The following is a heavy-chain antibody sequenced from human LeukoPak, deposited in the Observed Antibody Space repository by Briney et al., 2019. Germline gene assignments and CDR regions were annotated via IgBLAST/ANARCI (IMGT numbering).Heavy chain of an antibody. CDR3: ARHGSSWYEKDYFDY. V-gene: IGHV4-59*08. CDR2: LHNSGTT. J-gene: IGHJ4*02. D-gene: IGHD6-13*01. CDR1: GGSISTYY. Sequence: PSETLSLTCTVSGGSISTYYWSWIRQPPGKGLEWIGSLHNSGTTNYNPSLKSRVTISVDTSKNQFSLKLSSVTAADTAVYYCARHGSSWYEKDYFDYWGQGTLVTVSS.